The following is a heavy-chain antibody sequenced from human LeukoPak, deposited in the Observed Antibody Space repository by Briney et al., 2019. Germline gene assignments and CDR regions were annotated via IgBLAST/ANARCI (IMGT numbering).Heavy chain of an antibody. Sequence: PSETLSLTCTVSGGSISYYYWSWIRQPPGKGLEWIGYVYYSGSTNYNPSLKSRVTISIDTSKNQFSLKLYSVTAADTAVYYCARNGQSGFSFDPWGQGTLVTVSS. CDR3: ARNGQSGFSFDP. J-gene: IGHJ5*02. CDR2: VYYSGST. CDR1: GGSISYYY. D-gene: IGHD3-3*01. V-gene: IGHV4-59*12.